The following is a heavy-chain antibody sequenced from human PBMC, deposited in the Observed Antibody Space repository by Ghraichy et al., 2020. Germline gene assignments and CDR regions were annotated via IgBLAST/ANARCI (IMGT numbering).Heavy chain of an antibody. CDR1: SFTFSTYN. Sequence: SCAASSFTFSTYNMNWVRQAPGKGLEWVSSISPNSGFKYYADSVEGRFTISRDNAKNSLFLQMNSLRAEDTAVYHCVRGGVGAQRVDRFDLWGQGTLVTVSS. CDR3: VRGGVGAQRVDRFDL. J-gene: IGHJ5*02. CDR2: ISPNSGFK. V-gene: IGHV3-21*01. D-gene: IGHD1-26*01.